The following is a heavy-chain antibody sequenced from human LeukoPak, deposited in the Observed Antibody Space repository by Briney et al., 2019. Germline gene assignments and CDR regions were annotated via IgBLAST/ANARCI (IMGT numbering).Heavy chain of an antibody. D-gene: IGHD2-2*01. CDR3: AKGAVPEAYIDY. V-gene: IGHV3-30*18. CDR2: ISHDERNK. Sequence: GGSLRLSCAASGFTFGSYGMHWVRQVPGKGLEWVAVISHDERNKYYADSVKGRFTISRDNSKNTLYLQMNGLRAEDTDVYYCAKGAVPEAYIDYWGQGTLVTVSS. CDR1: GFTFGSYG. J-gene: IGHJ4*02.